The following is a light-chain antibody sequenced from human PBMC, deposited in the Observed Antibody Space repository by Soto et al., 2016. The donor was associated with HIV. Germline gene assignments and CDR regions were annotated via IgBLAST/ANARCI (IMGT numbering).Light chain of an antibody. J-gene: IGLJ3*02. CDR2: DDT. CDR1: NIGSRS. CDR3: QVWDSATDNPV. Sequence: SYVLTQPPSVSVAPGKTARITCGGNNIGSRSVHWYQQKPGQAPLVVVYDDTDRPSGIPERFSGSNSGNTATLTMSRVEVGDEADYYCQVWDSATDNPVFGGGTKLTVL. V-gene: IGLV3-21*01.